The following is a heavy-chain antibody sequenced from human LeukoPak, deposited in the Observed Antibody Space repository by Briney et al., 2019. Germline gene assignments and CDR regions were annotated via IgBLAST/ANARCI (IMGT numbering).Heavy chain of an antibody. V-gene: IGHV4-59*01. CDR3: AGRGYGDYGGSFDY. CDR1: GGSISSYY. Sequence: PSETLSLTCTVSGGSISSYYWSWIRQPPGQGLEWIGYIYYSGSTNYNPSLKSRVTISVDTSKNQFSLKLSSVTAGDTAVYYCAGRGYGDYGGSFDYWGQGTLVTVSS. D-gene: IGHD4-17*01. CDR2: IYYSGST. J-gene: IGHJ4*02.